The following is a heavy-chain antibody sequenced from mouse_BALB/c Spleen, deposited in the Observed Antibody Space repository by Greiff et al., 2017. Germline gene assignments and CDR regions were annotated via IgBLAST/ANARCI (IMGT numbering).Heavy chain of an antibody. CDR1: GYTFTDYE. J-gene: IGHJ2*01. D-gene: IGHD1-1*01. CDR2: IDPETGGT. CDR3: TRSGNLEYYYDSSYIDY. V-gene: IGHV1-15*01. Sequence: QVQLQQSGAELVRPGASVTLSCKASGYTFTDYEMHWVKQTPVHGLEWIGAIDPETGGTAYNQKFKGKATLTADKSSSTAYMELRSLTSEDSAVYYCTRSGNLEYYYDSSYIDYWGQGTTLTVSS.